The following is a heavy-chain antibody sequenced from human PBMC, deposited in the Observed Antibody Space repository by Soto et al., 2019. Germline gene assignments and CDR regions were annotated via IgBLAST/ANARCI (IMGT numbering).Heavy chain of an antibody. V-gene: IGHV4-59*01. Sequence: PSETLSLTCTVSGGSISSYYWNWIRQAPGKGLEWIGYTSYSGNTNYNPSLQSRVTLSLDTSKKQFSPKLSYVTAADTAVYYCARDRIAVNAPETLDAFDIWGQGTMVTVSS. D-gene: IGHD6-19*01. CDR3: ARDRIAVNAPETLDAFDI. CDR2: TSYSGNT. CDR1: GGSISSYY. J-gene: IGHJ3*02.